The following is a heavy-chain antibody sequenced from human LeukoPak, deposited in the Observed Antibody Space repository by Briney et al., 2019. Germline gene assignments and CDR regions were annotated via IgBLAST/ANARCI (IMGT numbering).Heavy chain of an antibody. CDR2: IKLDGSEK. V-gene: IGHV3-7*03. D-gene: IGHD3-3*01. CDR3: ARDQYDTWSRRGNFDS. Sequence: GGSLRLSCVASGFTFGKYWMSWVRQAPGKGLEWVANIKLDGSEKNYVDSVKGRFTISRDNTKNSLYLQMNSLRVEDTAVFYCARDQYDTWSRRGNFDSWGQGALVIVSS. J-gene: IGHJ4*02. CDR1: GFTFGKYW.